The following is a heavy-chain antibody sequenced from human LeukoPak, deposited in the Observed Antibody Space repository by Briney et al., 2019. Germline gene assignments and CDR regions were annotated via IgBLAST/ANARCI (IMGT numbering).Heavy chain of an antibody. CDR2: ITPNSGGT. J-gene: IGHJ3*02. Sequence: ASVKVSCKTSGYTFTGYYMHWVRQAPGQGLEWVGRITPNSGGTKYAQKFQGRVTMTRDTSIGTAYMELSSLRSDDTAVYYCARGSDAFDIWGQGTMVTVPS. CDR3: ARGSDAFDI. V-gene: IGHV1-2*06. CDR1: GYTFTGYY.